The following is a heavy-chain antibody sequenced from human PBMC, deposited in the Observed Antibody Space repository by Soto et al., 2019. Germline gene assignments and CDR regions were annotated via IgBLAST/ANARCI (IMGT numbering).Heavy chain of an antibody. CDR2: ISTNSGNT. CDR3: ARTYNWNSEGFDH. CDR1: GYPFGTYA. V-gene: IGHV1-18*04. D-gene: IGHD1-7*01. J-gene: IGHJ4*01. Sequence: GASVKVSCKASGYPFGTYAITWVRQAPGQGLEWVGLISTNSGNTYYAQNFQGRVTLTTDTSTTTAYMEFRSLTSDDTAIYYCARTYNWNSEGFDHWGHGTLVTVSS.